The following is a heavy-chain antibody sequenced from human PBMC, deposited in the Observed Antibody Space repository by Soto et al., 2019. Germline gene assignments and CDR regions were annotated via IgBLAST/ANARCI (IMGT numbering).Heavy chain of an antibody. CDR2: INPSGGST. D-gene: IGHD3-10*01. J-gene: IGHJ6*02. V-gene: IGHV1-46*01. CDR1: GYTFTSYY. CDR3: ARDDPQTEYYYAAGSASDV. Sequence: ASVKVSCKASGYTFTSYYMHWVRQAPGQGLEWMGVINPSGGSTSYAQNFQGRVTMTRDTSTSTVYMELSSLRSEDTAVYYCARDDPQTEYYYAAGSASDVWGQGTTVTVAS.